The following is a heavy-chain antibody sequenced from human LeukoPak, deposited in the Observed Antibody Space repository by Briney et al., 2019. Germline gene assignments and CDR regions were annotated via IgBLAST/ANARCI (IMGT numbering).Heavy chain of an antibody. CDR3: AKGLTYYYDSSGYTECAFDI. CDR1: GFTFSSYE. D-gene: IGHD3-22*01. CDR2: ISGSGGNT. Sequence: GGSLRLSCAASGFTFSSYEMNWVRQAPGKGLEWVSAISGSGGNTYYADSVKGRFTISRDNSKNTLYLQMNSLRAEDTAVYYCAKGLTYYYDSSGYTECAFDIWGQGAMVTVSS. J-gene: IGHJ3*02. V-gene: IGHV3-23*01.